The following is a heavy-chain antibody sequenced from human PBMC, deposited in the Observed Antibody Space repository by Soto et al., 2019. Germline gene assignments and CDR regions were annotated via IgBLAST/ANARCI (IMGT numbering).Heavy chain of an antibody. J-gene: IGHJ4*02. CDR3: ARGGNSGYDPAY. D-gene: IGHD5-12*01. V-gene: IGHV3-48*01. CDR1: GFTFSRYS. Sequence: GGSLRLSCAASGFTFSRYSMSWVRQAPGKGLEWVSYISSSSTTIYYVDSVKGRFTVSRDNAKNSLYLQMNSLRAEDTAVYYCARGGNSGYDPAYWGQGTPVTVSS. CDR2: ISSSSTTI.